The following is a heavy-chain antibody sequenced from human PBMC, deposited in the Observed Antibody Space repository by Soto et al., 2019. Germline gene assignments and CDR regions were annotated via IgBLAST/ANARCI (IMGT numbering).Heavy chain of an antibody. D-gene: IGHD3-16*01. Sequence: ASVKVSCKAPGYIFVNYGIAWVRQAPGQGLEWMGWISPYTGNTHSATKVQGRLTMTTDTSTSTAYMDLGSLTSDDTAVYYCVMVDNYVTPTPQDVWGQGTTVTVSS. CDR2: ISPYTGNT. V-gene: IGHV1-18*01. CDR3: VMVDNYVTPTPQDV. CDR1: GYIFVNYG. J-gene: IGHJ6*02.